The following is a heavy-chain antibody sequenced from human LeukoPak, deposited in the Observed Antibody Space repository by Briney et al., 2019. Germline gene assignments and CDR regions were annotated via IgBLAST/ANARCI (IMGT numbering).Heavy chain of an antibody. D-gene: IGHD3-10*01. V-gene: IGHV4-34*01. Sequence: SETLSLTCAVYGGSFSGYYWSWIRQPPGKGLEWIGEIKHSGSTNYNPSLKSRVTISVDTSKNQFSLKLSSVTAADTAVYYCARDYGSGSYIGARTYNWFDPWGQGTLVTVSS. CDR1: GGSFSGYY. CDR2: IKHSGST. J-gene: IGHJ5*02. CDR3: ARDYGSGSYIGARTYNWFDP.